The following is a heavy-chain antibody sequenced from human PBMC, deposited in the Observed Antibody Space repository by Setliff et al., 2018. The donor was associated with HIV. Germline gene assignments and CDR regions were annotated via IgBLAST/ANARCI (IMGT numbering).Heavy chain of an antibody. J-gene: IGHJ3*02. CDR1: GYSISSSYH. CDR3: AKTSVGATGLYAFDI. D-gene: IGHD1-26*01. V-gene: IGHV4-38-2*01. CDR2: VYHGGSA. Sequence: SETLSLTCAVSGYSISSSYHWGWIRQPPGKGLEWIASVYHGGSAYYNPSLKSRVTTSADTSNNQFSLRLTSMTAADTAVYYCAKTSVGATGLYAFDIWGQGTMVTVSS.